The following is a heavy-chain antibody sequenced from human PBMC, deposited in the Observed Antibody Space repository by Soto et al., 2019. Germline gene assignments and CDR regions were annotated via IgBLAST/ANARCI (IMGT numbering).Heavy chain of an antibody. V-gene: IGHV1-69*06. Sequence: SVKVSCKASGGTFSSYAISWVRQAPGQGPEWMGGIIPIFGTANYAQKFQGRVTITADKSTSTAYMELSSLRSEDTAVYYCARGREAGSSSWYSFDYWGQGTLVTVSS. CDR3: ARGREAGSSSWYSFDY. J-gene: IGHJ4*02. CDR1: GGTFSSYA. CDR2: IIPIFGTA. D-gene: IGHD6-13*01.